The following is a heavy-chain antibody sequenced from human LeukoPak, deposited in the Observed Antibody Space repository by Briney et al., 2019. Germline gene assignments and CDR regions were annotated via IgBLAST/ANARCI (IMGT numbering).Heavy chain of an antibody. V-gene: IGHV4-39*01. CDR2: IYYSGST. J-gene: IGHJ3*02. CDR1: GGSISSNKYY. D-gene: IGHD1-26*01. CDR3: ATPYSGGYQGLDI. Sequence: PSKTLSLTCTVSGGSISSNKYYWGWIRQPPGKGLEWIGSIYYSGSTYYNPTLKSRVTIFVDTSKNQFSLKLSSVTAADTAVYYCATPYSGGYQGLDIWGQGTMVTVSS.